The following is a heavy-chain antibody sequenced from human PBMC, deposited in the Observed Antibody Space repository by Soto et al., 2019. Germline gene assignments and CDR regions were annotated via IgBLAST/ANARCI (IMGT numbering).Heavy chain of an antibody. V-gene: IGHV4-59*08. D-gene: IGHD3-16*01. J-gene: IGHJ4*02. CDR1: GGSISSYY. CDR3: ARRWGDYFDY. Sequence: QVQLQESGPGLVKPSETLSLTCTVSGGSISSYYWSWIRQPPGKGLEWIGYIYYSGTTNYNPSLTSRVTISVDTSKNQFSLKPSLKLSSVPAADTAVYYCARRWGDYFDYWGQGTLVTVSS. CDR2: IYYSGTT.